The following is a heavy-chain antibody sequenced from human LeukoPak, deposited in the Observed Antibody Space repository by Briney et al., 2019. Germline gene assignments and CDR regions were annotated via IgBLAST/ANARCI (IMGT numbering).Heavy chain of an antibody. Sequence: ASVTVSCTASGYTFTSYDINWVRQATGQGLEWMGWMNPNSGNTGYAQKFQGRVTMTRNTSISTAYMELSSLRSEDTAVYYCARGPYYYDFWSGYRNWFDPWGQGTLVTVSS. V-gene: IGHV1-8*01. D-gene: IGHD3-3*01. CDR1: GYTFTSYD. CDR3: ARGPYYYDFWSGYRNWFDP. J-gene: IGHJ5*02. CDR2: MNPNSGNT.